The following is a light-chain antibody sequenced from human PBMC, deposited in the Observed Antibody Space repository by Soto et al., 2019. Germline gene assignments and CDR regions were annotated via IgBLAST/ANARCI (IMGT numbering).Light chain of an antibody. Sequence: IVMSHAPSTLSVSPGDRASLSFMSVEIVTSSLSLYQQKPGQPPSLLIYAASTSATDVPARFSGGGSETEFTLTISSLQAEDFAVYFCQQYNIWPLWTFGQGTKVDI. CDR3: QQYNIWPLWT. CDR1: EIVTSS. V-gene: IGKV3-15*01. J-gene: IGKJ1*01. CDR2: AAS.